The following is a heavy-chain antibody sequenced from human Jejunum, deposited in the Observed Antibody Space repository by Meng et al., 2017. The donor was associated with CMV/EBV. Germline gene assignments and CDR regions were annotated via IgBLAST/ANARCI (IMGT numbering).Heavy chain of an antibody. CDR3: ARQIRPIDY. V-gene: IGHV3-11*01. Sequence: RLSCEASGFIFSDYYMNWIRQAPGKGLEWVSYISSSGSTIYYADSVKGRFAISRDNAKNSLYLQMNSLRADDTAVYYCARQIRPIDYWGQGTLVTVSS. J-gene: IGHJ4*02. CDR1: GFIFSDYY. CDR2: ISSSGSTI. D-gene: IGHD3-10*01.